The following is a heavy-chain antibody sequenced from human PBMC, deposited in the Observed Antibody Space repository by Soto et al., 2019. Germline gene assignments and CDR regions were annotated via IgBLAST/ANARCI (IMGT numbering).Heavy chain of an antibody. D-gene: IGHD3-3*01. CDR1: GFTFSSYA. CDR3: AKTGKDYDFWSGQVGY. Sequence: GGSLRLSCAASGFTFSSYAMSWVRQAPGKGLEWVSAISGSGGSTYYADSVKGRFTISRDNSKNTLYLQMNSLRAEDTAVYYCAKTGKDYDFWSGQVGYWGQGTLVTVSS. V-gene: IGHV3-23*01. J-gene: IGHJ4*02. CDR2: ISGSGGST.